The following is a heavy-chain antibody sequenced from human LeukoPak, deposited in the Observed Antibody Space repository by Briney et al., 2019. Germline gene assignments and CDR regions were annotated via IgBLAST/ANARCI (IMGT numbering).Heavy chain of an antibody. CDR1: GGSFSDKH. CDR2: VDHSGGT. D-gene: IGHD3-10*01. J-gene: IGHJ6*03. CDR3: ASVVRGVIGNYYYYMDV. Sequence: SETLSLTCAVYGGSFSDKHWSWIRQTPGKGLQWIGEVDHSGGTNYSPSLKSRVTISVDTSKNQFSLKLSSVTAADTAVYYCASVVRGVIGNYYYYMDVWGKGTTVIVSS. V-gene: IGHV4-34*01.